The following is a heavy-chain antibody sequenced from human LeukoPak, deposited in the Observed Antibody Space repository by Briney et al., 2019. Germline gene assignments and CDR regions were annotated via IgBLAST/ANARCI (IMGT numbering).Heavy chain of an antibody. J-gene: IGHJ4*02. Sequence: GGSLRLSCAASGFTFSSYAMSWVRQAPGQGLEWVSAISGNGRTTYYADPVTGRFTISRDNSKNTLYLQMNSLRAEDTAVYYCAKEGYSSSWNADFDYWGQGTLVTVSS. CDR3: AKEGYSSSWNADFDY. CDR1: GFTFSSYA. D-gene: IGHD6-13*01. CDR2: ISGNGRTT. V-gene: IGHV3-23*01.